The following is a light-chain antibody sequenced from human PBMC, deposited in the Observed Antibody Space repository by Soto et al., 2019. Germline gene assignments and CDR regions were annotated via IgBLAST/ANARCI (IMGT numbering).Light chain of an antibody. CDR2: GAS. J-gene: IGKJ4*01. CDR1: QSVRSNY. V-gene: IGKV3-20*01. CDR3: QQYASSPLT. Sequence: EIVLTQSPGTLSLSSGERATLSCRASQSVRSNYLAWYQQKPGQAPRLLTYGASSRATGIPDRFGGSGSGTDFTLTISRLEPEDLAVYYCQQYASSPLTFGGGTKVEIK.